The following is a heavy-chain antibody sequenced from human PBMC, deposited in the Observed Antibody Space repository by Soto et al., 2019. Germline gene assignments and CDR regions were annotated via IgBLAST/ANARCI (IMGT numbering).Heavy chain of an antibody. CDR1: GGSITSGGYS. CDR3: ARDYYGMDV. V-gene: IGHV4-30-2*06. CDR2: TYQSGSA. Sequence: QLQLQESGSGLVKPSQTLSLTCTVSGGSITSGGYSWTWIRQSPGKGLDWIGYTYQSGSAYYNPSLKSRVTISVDRSKNQFSLNLTAVTAADTAVYYCARDYYGMDVWGQGTTVTVSS. J-gene: IGHJ6*02.